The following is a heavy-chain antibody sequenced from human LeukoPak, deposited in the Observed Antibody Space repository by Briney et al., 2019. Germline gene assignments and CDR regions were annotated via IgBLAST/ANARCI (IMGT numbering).Heavy chain of an antibody. CDR2: IYYSGST. V-gene: IGHV4-39*07. CDR1: GGSISSSSYY. D-gene: IGHD6-13*01. Sequence: PSETLSLTCTVSGGSISSSSYYWGWIRQPPGKGLEWIGSIYYSGSTYYNPSLKSPVTISVDTSKNQFSLKLSSVTAADTAVYYCARGAQNSSSWFPWYYYYYMDVWGKGTTVTVSS. CDR3: ARGAQNSSSWFPWYYYYYMDV. J-gene: IGHJ6*03.